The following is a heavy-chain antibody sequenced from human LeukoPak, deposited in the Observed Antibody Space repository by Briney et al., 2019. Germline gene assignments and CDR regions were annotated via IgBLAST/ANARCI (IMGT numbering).Heavy chain of an antibody. D-gene: IGHD5-12*01. CDR2: IYYSGST. CDR3: ARGFIVATTFDAFDI. V-gene: IGHV4-39*07. Sequence: SETLSLTCTVSGGSISSSSYYWGWIRQPPGKGLEWIGSIYYSGSTYYNPSLKSRVTISVDTSKNQFSLKLSSVTAADTAVYYCARGFIVATTFDAFDIWGQGTMVTVSS. J-gene: IGHJ3*02. CDR1: GGSISSSSYY.